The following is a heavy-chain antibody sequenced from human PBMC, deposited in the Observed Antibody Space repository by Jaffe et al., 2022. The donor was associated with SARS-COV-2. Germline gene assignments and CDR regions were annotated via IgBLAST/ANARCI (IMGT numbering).Heavy chain of an antibody. D-gene: IGHD3-22*01. CDR1: GYTFTSYA. J-gene: IGHJ4*02. Sequence: QVQLVQSGAEVKKPGASVKVSCKTSGYTFTSYALHWVRQAPGQRLEWMGWINAGDGNTKFSQKFQGRVTITRDTSASTAFMELRSLRSEDTAVYYCARDSGAMITMMDYWGQGTLVTVSS. CDR2: INAGDGNT. V-gene: IGHV1-3*01. CDR3: ARDSGAMITMMDY.